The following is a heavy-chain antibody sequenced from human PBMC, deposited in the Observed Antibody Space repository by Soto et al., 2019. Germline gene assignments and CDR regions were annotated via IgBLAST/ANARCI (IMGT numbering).Heavy chain of an antibody. V-gene: IGHV3-33*06. CDR1: GFTFATYG. CDR2: IWFDGDEK. J-gene: IGHJ2*01. Sequence: QVQLVESGGGVVQPGKSLRLSCEASGFTFATYGMHWVRQSPGKGLEWVAVIWFDGDEKSYADSVRGRFTISRDNANNTVDLQMNNLRVQDTALYYCAKDVAPGGRYWHFELWRRGTRVTVPS. CDR3: AKDVAPGGRYWHFEL. D-gene: IGHD5-12*01.